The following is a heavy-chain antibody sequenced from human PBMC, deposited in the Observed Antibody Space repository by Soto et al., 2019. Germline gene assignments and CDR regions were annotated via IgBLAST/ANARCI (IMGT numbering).Heavy chain of an antibody. J-gene: IGHJ4*02. V-gene: IGHV3-30-3*01. CDR2: ISYDGSNK. Sequence: HPGGSLRLSCAASGFTFSSYAMHWVRQAPGKGLEWVAVISYDGSNKYYADSVKGRFTISRDNSKNTLYLQMNSLRAEDTAVYYCARDLQGIVGATTIDYWGQGTLVTVSS. CDR1: GFTFSSYA. CDR3: ARDLQGIVGATTIDY. D-gene: IGHD1-26*01.